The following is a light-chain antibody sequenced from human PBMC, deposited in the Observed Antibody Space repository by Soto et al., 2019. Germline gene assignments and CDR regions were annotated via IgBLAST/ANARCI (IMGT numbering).Light chain of an antibody. CDR3: CSYAGSSTLV. CDR1: SSDVGSYNL. Sequence: QSVLTQPASVSGSPGQSITISCTGTSSDVGSYNLVSWYQQHPGKAPKLMIYEGSKRPSGVSNLFSGSNSGNTASLTISGLQAEDEADYYCCSYAGSSTLVFGGGTKLTVL. V-gene: IGLV2-23*01. CDR2: EGS. J-gene: IGLJ2*01.